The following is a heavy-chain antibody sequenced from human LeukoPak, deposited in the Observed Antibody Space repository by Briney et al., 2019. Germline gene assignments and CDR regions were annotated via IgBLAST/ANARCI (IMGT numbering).Heavy chain of an antibody. CDR3: ARETSQKGAHYMDV. CDR2: IYYSGST. D-gene: IGHD3-16*01. CDR1: GGSISSYY. V-gene: IGHV4-59*01. J-gene: IGHJ6*03. Sequence: SETLSLTCTVSGGSISSYYWSWIRQPPGKGQEWIGYIYYSGSTNYKSSLKSRVTISVDTSKNQFSLKLSSVTAADTAVYYCARETSQKGAHYMDVWGKGTTVTISS.